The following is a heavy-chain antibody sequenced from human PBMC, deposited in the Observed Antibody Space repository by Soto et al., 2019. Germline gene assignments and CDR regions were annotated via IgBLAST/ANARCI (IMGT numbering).Heavy chain of an antibody. CDR3: ETVTMVISAHEKFGVEV. D-gene: IGHD4-17*01. CDR1: VCPSVSPYA. J-gene: IGHJ6*01. Sequence: SSSXSLTGLFGVCPSVSPYAFGCIRQPPGKGLECIGSISHTGTTSYSPSLTSRVSISVDTSKKQVSLKLTSLTAADTDVYFCETVTMVISAHEKFGVEVRGPGPTV. CDR2: ISHTGTT. V-gene: IGHV4-38-2*02.